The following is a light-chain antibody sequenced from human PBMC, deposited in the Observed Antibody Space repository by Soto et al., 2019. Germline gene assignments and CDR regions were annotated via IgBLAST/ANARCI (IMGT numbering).Light chain of an antibody. Sequence: QSVLTQPASVSGSPGQSITISCTGTSADVGGYNYVSWYQHHPGKAPKLMIYDVSNRPSGVSDRFSDSKSGNTASLTISGLQAEDEADYYCSSYTRARSPPYVFGTGTKVTVL. CDR1: SADVGGYNY. V-gene: IGLV2-14*03. CDR3: SSYTRARSPPYV. CDR2: DVS. J-gene: IGLJ1*01.